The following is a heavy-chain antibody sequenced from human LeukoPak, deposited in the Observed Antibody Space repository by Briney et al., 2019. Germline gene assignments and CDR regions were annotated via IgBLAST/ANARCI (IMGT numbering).Heavy chain of an antibody. CDR2: ISWNSGGI. V-gene: IGHV3-9*03. D-gene: IGHD5-18*01. CDR3: AKDIWYSYGYGLDY. CDR1: GFTFDDYA. Sequence: GRSLRLSCAASGFTFDDYAMHWVRQAPGKGLEWVSGISWNSGGIGYADSVKGRFTISRDNAKNSLYLQMNSLRAEDMALYFMAKDIWYSYGYGLDYWGQGTLVTVSS. J-gene: IGHJ4*02.